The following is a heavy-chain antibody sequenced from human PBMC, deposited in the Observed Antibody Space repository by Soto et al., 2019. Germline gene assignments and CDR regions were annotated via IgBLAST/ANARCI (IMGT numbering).Heavy chain of an antibody. V-gene: IGHV4-34*01. J-gene: IGHJ4*02. Sequence: QVQLQQWGAGLLKPSETLSLNCAVTGGSLSGYYWSWIRQPPGKGLEWIGEVKDGGHTNYSPSLRGRVTISSDTANNQFSLWLTSVTAAETGVYYCARGQEGVVATHWDQGSLVAVSS. CDR2: VKDGGHT. D-gene: IGHD5-12*01. CDR3: ARGQEGVVATH. CDR1: GGSLSGYY.